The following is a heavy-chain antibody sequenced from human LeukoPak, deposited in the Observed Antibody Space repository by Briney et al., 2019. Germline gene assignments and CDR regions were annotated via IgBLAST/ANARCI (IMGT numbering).Heavy chain of an antibody. CDR3: ARDVPMGYYGTGYMDV. J-gene: IGHJ6*03. Sequence: SETLSLTCTVSGGSISSYYWSWIRQPPGEGLEWIGYIYYSGSTNYNPSLRSRVTISVDTSKNQFSLKLSSVTAADTAVYYCARDVPMGYYGTGYMDVWGKGTTVTVSS. CDR2: IYYSGST. V-gene: IGHV4-59*01. D-gene: IGHD3-10*01. CDR1: GGSISSYY.